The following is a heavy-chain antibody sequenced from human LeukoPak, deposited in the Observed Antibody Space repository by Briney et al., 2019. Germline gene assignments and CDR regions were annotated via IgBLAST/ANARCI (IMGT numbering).Heavy chain of an antibody. CDR1: GFTFSTYN. CDR3: ARVVGSGYSFDY. Sequence: GGSLRLSRAASGFTFSTYNMNWVRQAPGKGLEWVSSISSSSSYIYYADSVKGRFTISRANAKNSLYLQMNSLRAEDTAVYYCARVVGSGYSFDYWGQGTLVTVSS. J-gene: IGHJ4*02. CDR2: ISSSSSYI. D-gene: IGHD3-3*01. V-gene: IGHV3-21*01.